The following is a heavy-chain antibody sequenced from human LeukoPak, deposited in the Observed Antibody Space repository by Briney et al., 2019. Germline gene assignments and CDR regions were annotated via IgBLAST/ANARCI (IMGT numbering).Heavy chain of an antibody. CDR1: GFTFSSYA. J-gene: IGHJ6*03. Sequence: GGSLRLSCAASGFTFSSYAMTWVRQAPGKGLEWVSSISGSGDNMDYADSVKGRFTISRDNSENTLYLQMNSLRGEDTAVYYCARDGYSGSYYRLYYFFMDVWGKGTTVTVSS. CDR2: ISGSGDNM. CDR3: ARDGYSGSYYRLYYFFMDV. V-gene: IGHV3-23*01. D-gene: IGHD1-26*01.